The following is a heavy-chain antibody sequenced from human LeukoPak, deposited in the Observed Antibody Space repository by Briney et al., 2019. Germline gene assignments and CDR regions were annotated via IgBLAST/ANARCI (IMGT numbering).Heavy chain of an antibody. V-gene: IGHV3-7*01. CDR1: GFTFSSYW. Sequence: GGSLRLSCAASGFTFSSYWMSWVRQAPGKGLEWVANIKQDGSEKYYVDSVKGRFTISRDNAKNSLYLQMNSLRAEDTAVYYCASITMVRGVKRVGWFDPWGQGTLVTVSS. D-gene: IGHD3-10*01. J-gene: IGHJ5*02. CDR2: IKQDGSEK. CDR3: ASITMVRGVKRVGWFDP.